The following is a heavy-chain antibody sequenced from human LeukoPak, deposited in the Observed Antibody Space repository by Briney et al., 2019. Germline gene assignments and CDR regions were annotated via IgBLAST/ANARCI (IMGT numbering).Heavy chain of an antibody. CDR1: GYSFTSYD. V-gene: IGHV1-8*01. CDR3: TRGGEILTHYKHIDY. D-gene: IGHD3-9*01. Sequence: ASGKVSCKASGYSFTSYDINWVRQATGQGLEWMGYMNPNTGDTGVTQKFQGRVTMTRDPSINTAYMELTSLRSEDTAVYFCTRGGEILTHYKHIDYWGQGTLVTVSS. J-gene: IGHJ4*02. CDR2: MNPNTGDT.